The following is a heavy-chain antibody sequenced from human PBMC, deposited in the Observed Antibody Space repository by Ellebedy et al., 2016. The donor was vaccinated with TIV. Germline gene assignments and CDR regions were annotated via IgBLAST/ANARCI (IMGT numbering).Heavy chain of an antibody. D-gene: IGHD6-13*01. CDR3: AKGWLGAGAGTDFDY. J-gene: IGHJ4*02. CDR1: GFPFSSYA. CDR2: ISDSGGNT. V-gene: IGHV3-23*01. Sequence: GGSLRLXXAASGFPFSSYAMSWVRQPPGKGLEWVSSISDSGGNTYYADSVRGRFTFSRDSSKNTLYLQMNSLRAEDTAVYYCAKGWLGAGAGTDFDYWGRGTLVTVSS.